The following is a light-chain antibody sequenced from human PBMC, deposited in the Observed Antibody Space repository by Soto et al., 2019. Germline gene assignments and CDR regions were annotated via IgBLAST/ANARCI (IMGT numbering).Light chain of an antibody. J-gene: IGLJ1*01. Sequence: QSALTQPASVSGSPGQSITISCTGTSHDIGNGYDSVSWYQQHPGKAPKLIIYDVVNRPSGVSSRFSGSKSGNTASLTISGLQTEDEADYYCCSYVGASTYVFGTGTQLTVL. CDR1: SHDIGNGYDS. CDR3: CSYVGASTYV. CDR2: DVV. V-gene: IGLV2-14*03.